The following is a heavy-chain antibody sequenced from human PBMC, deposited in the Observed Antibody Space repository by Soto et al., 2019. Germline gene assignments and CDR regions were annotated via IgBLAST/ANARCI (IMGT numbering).Heavy chain of an antibody. CDR2: IIPIVGTA. CDR1: GGTFSSYA. Sequence: QVQLVQSGAEVKKPGSSVKVSCKASGGTFSSYAISWVRQAPGQGLEWMGWIIPIVGTANYAQKFQGRGTITADESTSTAYMELSSLRSEDTAVYYCARNIAARPHATDYYYDGMDVWGQGTTVTVS. D-gene: IGHD6-6*01. V-gene: IGHV1-69*01. CDR3: ARNIAARPHATDYYYDGMDV. J-gene: IGHJ6*02.